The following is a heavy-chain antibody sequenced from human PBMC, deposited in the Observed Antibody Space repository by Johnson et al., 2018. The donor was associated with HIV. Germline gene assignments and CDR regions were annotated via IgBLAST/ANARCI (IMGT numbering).Heavy chain of an antibody. D-gene: IGHD3-22*01. J-gene: IGHJ3*02. CDR1: GFTVSSDY. CDR3: ARCMIVVVITDAFDI. Sequence: VQLVESGGGLVQPGGSLRLSCAASGFTVSSDYMTWVRQAPGKGLEWVSIIYSGGSTYYTRSVKGRFTISRDNSKNTLYLQMNSLRAEDTAVYYCARCMIVVVITDAFDIWGQGTMVTVSS. CDR2: IYSGGST. V-gene: IGHV3-66*02.